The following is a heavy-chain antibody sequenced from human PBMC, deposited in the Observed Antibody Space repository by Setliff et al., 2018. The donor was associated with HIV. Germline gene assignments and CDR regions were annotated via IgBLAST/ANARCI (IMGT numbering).Heavy chain of an antibody. V-gene: IGHV4-59*12. J-gene: IGHJ4*02. D-gene: IGHD2-15*01. CDR3: ARGGLGVVGAIDY. CDR1: GGSISSYY. Sequence: SETLSLTCTVSGGSISSYYWSWIRQPPGKGLEWLGHIYSSGSTNYNPSLKSRVTISVDTSKNQFSLKLSSATAADTAVYYCARGGLGVVGAIDYWSQGTLVTVSS. CDR2: IYSSGST.